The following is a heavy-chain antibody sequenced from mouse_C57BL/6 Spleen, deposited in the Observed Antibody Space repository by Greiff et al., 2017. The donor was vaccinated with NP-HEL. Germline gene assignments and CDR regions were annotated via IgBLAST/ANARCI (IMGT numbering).Heavy chain of an antibody. D-gene: IGHD2-2*01. CDR1: GYAFSSSW. Sequence: QVQLQQSGPELVKPGASVKISCKASGYAFSSSWMNWVKQRPGKGLEWIGRIYPGDGDTNYNGKFKGKATLTADESSSTAYMQLSSLTSEDSAVYFCARGGGYDGGFAYWGQGTLVTVSA. V-gene: IGHV1-82*01. J-gene: IGHJ3*01. CDR2: IYPGDGDT. CDR3: ARGGGYDGGFAY.